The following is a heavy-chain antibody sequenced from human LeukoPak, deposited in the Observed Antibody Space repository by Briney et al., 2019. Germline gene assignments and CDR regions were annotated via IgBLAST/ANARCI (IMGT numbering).Heavy chain of an antibody. Sequence: AGGSLRLSCAASGFTFSSNWMTWVRQAPGKGLEWVANIKQDGSEKQYVDSVKGRFTISRDNAKNSLYLQMNSLRVEDTAVYYCARDPYNTGGYAAFDIWGQGKMVTVSS. CDR3: ARDPYNTGGYAAFDI. V-gene: IGHV3-7*01. CDR2: IKQDGSEK. CDR1: GFTFSSNW. D-gene: IGHD3-22*01. J-gene: IGHJ3*02.